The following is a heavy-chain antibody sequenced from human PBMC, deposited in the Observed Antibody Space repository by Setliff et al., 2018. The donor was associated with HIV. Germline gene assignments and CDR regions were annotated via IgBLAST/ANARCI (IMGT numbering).Heavy chain of an antibody. D-gene: IGHD3-9*01. CDR1: GGTFSSYA. J-gene: IGHJ6*02. CDR2: IIPIFGTT. Sequence: SVKVSCKASGGTFSSYAISWVRQAPGQGLEWMGGIIPIFGTTNYAQKFQGGVTITTDESTTTAYMELSRLRSDDTAVYYCARDWRLRYFDWLYSGMDVWGQGTTVTVS. CDR3: ARDWRLRYFDWLYSGMDV. V-gene: IGHV1-69*05.